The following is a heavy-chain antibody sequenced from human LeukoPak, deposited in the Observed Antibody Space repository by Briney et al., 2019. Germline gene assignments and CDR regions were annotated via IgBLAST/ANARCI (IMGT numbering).Heavy chain of an antibody. Sequence: SGTLSLTCAVSGGSISSVNLWSWVRQPPGKGLEWVGEVYLSGTDTYNPSLKSRVTISLDRSKNQLSLRLRSVTAADTAVYYCAGLVGRYSTGMYYYFDYWGPGTLVTVSS. CDR2: VYLSGTD. V-gene: IGHV4-4*02. CDR1: GGSISSVNL. CDR3: AGLVGRYSTGMYYYFDY. D-gene: IGHD1-26*01. J-gene: IGHJ4*02.